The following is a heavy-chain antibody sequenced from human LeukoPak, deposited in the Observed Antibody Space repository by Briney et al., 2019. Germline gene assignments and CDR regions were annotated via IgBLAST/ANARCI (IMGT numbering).Heavy chain of an antibody. J-gene: IGHJ6*03. Sequence: SETLSLTCTVSGGSISSSSYYWGWIRQPPWKGLEWIGSIYYSGSTYYNPSLKSRVTISLDTSKNPFSLKLSSVTAADTAVYYCASPKDSSGYYPYYYYYMDVWGKGTTVTVSS. CDR2: IYYSGST. CDR3: ASPKDSSGYYPYYYYYMDV. V-gene: IGHV4-39*01. CDR1: GGSISSSSYY. D-gene: IGHD3-22*01.